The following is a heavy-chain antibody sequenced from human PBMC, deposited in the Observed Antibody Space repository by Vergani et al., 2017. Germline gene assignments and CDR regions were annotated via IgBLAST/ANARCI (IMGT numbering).Heavy chain of an antibody. Sequence: QLQLQESGSGLVKPSQTLSLTCAVSGGSISSGGYSWSWIRQPPGKGLEWIGYIYHSGSTYYNPSLKSRVPISVDRSKNQFSLKLSSVTAADTAVYYCAGGGVIVVAEDRYDAFDIWGQGTMVTVSS. D-gene: IGHD2-15*01. CDR1: GGSISSGGYS. J-gene: IGHJ3*02. V-gene: IGHV4-30-2*01. CDR2: IYHSGST. CDR3: AGGGVIVVAEDRYDAFDI.